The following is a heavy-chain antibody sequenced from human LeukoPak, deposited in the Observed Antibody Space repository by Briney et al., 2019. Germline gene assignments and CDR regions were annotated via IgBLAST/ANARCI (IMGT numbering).Heavy chain of an antibody. D-gene: IGHD3-22*01. Sequence: GGSLRLSCAASGFTLSSHPMNWVRQAPGKGLEWVSYIGNDGRMMYYADSVKGRFTISRDSAKNSLYQQMNSLGADDTAVYYCARDASHFDSSGYFHNYYYGMDVWGQGTTVAVSS. CDR1: GFTLSSHP. V-gene: IGHV3-48*03. CDR3: ARDASHFDSSGYFHNYYYGMDV. J-gene: IGHJ6*02. CDR2: IGNDGRMM.